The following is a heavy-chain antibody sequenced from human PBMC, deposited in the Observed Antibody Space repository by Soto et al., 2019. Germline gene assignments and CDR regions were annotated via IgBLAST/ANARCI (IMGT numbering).Heavy chain of an antibody. Sequence: HPGGSLRLSCAASGFTFSNYAMNWVRQAPGKGLEWVSAISAGGSNTNYADSVKGRFTISSDNSKNTLYLQMNSLRAEDTAVYYCAKEYSTSFDYWGQGTLVTVSS. D-gene: IGHD6-6*01. J-gene: IGHJ4*02. CDR1: GFTFSNYA. V-gene: IGHV3-23*01. CDR2: ISAGGSNT. CDR3: AKEYSTSFDY.